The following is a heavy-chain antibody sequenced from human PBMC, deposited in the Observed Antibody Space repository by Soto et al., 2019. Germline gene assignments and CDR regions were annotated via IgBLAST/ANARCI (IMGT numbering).Heavy chain of an antibody. CDR3: AHPRGYGVFDAYDI. CDR1: GFTFSTYA. D-gene: IGHD4-17*01. Sequence: AGCLKLSWAASGFTFSTYAMSWVRQAPGKGLEWVSAISGSGVSTYYADSVKGRFTISRDNSIDRLYMQMNSLRTEDTAVYYCAHPRGYGVFDAYDIWGQGTMVTLSS. CDR2: ISGSGVST. V-gene: IGHV3-23*01. J-gene: IGHJ3*02.